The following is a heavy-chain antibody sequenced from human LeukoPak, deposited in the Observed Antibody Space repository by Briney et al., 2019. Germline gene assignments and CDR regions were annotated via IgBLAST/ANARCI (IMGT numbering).Heavy chain of an antibody. CDR3: AKDYGSGSYYNSALGY. J-gene: IGHJ4*02. Sequence: GGSLRLSCAASGFIFSSYGMHWVRQAPGKGLEWVAVISYDGSNKYYADSVKGRFTISRDNSKNTLYLQMNSLRAEDTAVYYCAKDYGSGSYYNSALGYWGQGTLVTVSS. V-gene: IGHV3-30*18. CDR1: GFIFSSYG. CDR2: ISYDGSNK. D-gene: IGHD3-10*01.